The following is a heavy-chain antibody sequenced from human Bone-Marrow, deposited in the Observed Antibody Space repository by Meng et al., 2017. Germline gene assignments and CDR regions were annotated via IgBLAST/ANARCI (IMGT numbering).Heavy chain of an antibody. CDR2: IWYDGSNK. V-gene: IGHV3-33*01. Sequence: VRVVGAGGGVVQPGRSLRLSWAASGFTFSSYGMHWVRQAPGKGLEWVAVIWYDGSNKYYADSVKGRFTISRDNSKNTLYLQMNNLRAEDTAVYYCGTSSGWYSGYFQHWGQGTLVTVSS. CDR1: GFTFSSYG. D-gene: IGHD6-19*01. CDR3: GTSSGWYSGYFQH. J-gene: IGHJ1*01.